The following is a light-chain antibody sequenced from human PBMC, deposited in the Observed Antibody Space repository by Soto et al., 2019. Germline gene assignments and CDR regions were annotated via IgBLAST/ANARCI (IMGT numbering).Light chain of an antibody. CDR1: QSVSSSY. J-gene: IGKJ3*01. V-gene: IGKV3-20*01. CDR3: QHYGTSAM. Sequence: EIVLTQSPGTLSLSPGERATLSCRASQSVSSSYLAWYQQKSGQAPRLLIYDASRATGIPDRFSGSGSGTDFPLTITRLEPEDFAVYYCQHYGTSAMFGPGTKVDI. CDR2: DAS.